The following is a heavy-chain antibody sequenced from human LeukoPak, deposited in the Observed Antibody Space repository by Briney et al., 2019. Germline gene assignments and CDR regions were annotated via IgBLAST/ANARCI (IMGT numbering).Heavy chain of an antibody. J-gene: IGHJ6*02. Sequence: GGSLRLSCAASGFTVSSNYMSWVRQAPGKGLEWVSVIYSGGSTYYADSVKGRFTISRDNSKDTLYLQMNSLRAEDTAVYYCASGVGPYYYYGMDVWGQGTTVTVSS. CDR1: GFTVSSNY. CDR2: IYSGGST. CDR3: ASGVGPYYYYGMDV. D-gene: IGHD2-8*01. V-gene: IGHV3-53*01.